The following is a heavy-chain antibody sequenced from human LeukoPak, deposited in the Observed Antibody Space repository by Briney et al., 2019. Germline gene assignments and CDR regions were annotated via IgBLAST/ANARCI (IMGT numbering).Heavy chain of an antibody. D-gene: IGHD2-15*01. CDR2: VYSGGNT. CDR3: AREPPGGGFDY. J-gene: IGHJ4*02. Sequence: PGGSLRLSCTASGFTVSSDYMSWVRQAPGKGLEWVSVVYSGGNTYYADSVKGRFTISTDNSKNALYLQMNGLGAAETSVYCSAREPPGGGFDYWGQGTLVTVSS. CDR1: GFTVSSDY. V-gene: IGHV3-66*01.